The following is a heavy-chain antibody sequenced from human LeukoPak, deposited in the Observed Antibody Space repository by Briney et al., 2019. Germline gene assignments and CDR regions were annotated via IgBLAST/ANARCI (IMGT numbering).Heavy chain of an antibody. J-gene: IGHJ3*02. CDR2: IWYDGSQK. Sequence: PGRSLRLSCAASGFNFSNYGMHWVRQAPGKGLEWVAVIWYDGSQKYYADSVKGRFTISRDNSKNTLYLQMNSLRAEDTAVYYCARTYYYGSGSYTAAFDIWGQGTMVTVSS. CDR3: ARTYYYGSGSYTAAFDI. V-gene: IGHV3-33*01. D-gene: IGHD3-10*01. CDR1: GFNFSNYG.